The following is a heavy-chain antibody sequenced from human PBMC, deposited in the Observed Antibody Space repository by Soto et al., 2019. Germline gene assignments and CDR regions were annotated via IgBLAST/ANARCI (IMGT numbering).Heavy chain of an antibody. Sequence: PSETLSLTCTVSGGSISSYYWSWIRQPPGKGLEWIGYIYYSGSTNYNPSLKSRVTISVDTSKNQFSLKLSSVTAADTAVYYCARGRDTVLRYFDWLPTRSYYFDYWGQGTLVTVSS. CDR1: GGSISSYY. J-gene: IGHJ4*02. V-gene: IGHV4-59*01. CDR3: ARGRDTVLRYFDWLPTRSYYFDY. D-gene: IGHD3-9*01. CDR2: IYYSGST.